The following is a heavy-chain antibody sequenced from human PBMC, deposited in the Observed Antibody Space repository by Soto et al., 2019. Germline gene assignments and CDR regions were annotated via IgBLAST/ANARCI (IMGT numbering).Heavy chain of an antibody. CDR2: INPNSGGT. J-gene: IGHJ6*02. D-gene: IGHD6-19*01. CDR3: ARAGYSSGWYIENEYYGLDV. CDR1: GYTFTGYY. V-gene: IGHV1-2*04. Sequence: ASVKVSCKASGYTFTGYYMHWVREARGQGLEWMGWINPNSGGTNYAQKFQGWVTMTRDTSISTAYMELSRLRSDDTAVYYCARAGYSSGWYIENEYYGLDVWGQGNTGNV.